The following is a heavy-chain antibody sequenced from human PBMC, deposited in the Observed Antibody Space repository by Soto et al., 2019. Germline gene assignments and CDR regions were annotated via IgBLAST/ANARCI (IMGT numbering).Heavy chain of an antibody. J-gene: IGHJ4*02. CDR1: GGTFSSYA. V-gene: IGHV1-69*06. CDR2: MLPIVGTA. Sequence: QVQLVQSGAEVKKPGSLVKVSCKASGGTFSSYAISWVRQAPGQGVEWMGGMLPIVGTANYAQKFQGRVTITADKATSTAYMELSSRRSEDTAVYYCARGESITVTDFAYWGQGTLVTVSS. D-gene: IGHD1-20*01. CDR3: ARGESITVTDFAY.